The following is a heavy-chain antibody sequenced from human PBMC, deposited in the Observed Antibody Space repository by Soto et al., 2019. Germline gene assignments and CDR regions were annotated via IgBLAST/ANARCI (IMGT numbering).Heavy chain of an antibody. J-gene: IGHJ6*02. Sequence: PGEPLKISCKGSGYSFTSYWIGWVRQMPGKGLEWMGIIYPGDSDTRYSPSFQGQVTISADKSISTAYLQWSSLKASDTAMYYCARRGTPSKYYDFWSGYYSPKYYYYGMDVWGQGTTVTVSS. CDR2: IYPGDSDT. CDR3: ARRGTPSKYYDFWSGYYSPKYYYYGMDV. D-gene: IGHD3-3*01. V-gene: IGHV5-51*01. CDR1: GYSFTSYW.